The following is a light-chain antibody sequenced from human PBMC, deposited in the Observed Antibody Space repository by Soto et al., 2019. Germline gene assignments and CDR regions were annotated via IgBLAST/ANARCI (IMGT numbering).Light chain of an antibody. V-gene: IGLV1-44*01. CDR3: ATWDDTLNGPV. Sequence: QSVLTQPPSASGTPGQGVTISCSGSRSNIGNNTVNWYQQLPGTAPKLLLYSNSQRPSGVPDRFSGSKSGTSASLVISGLQSEDEADYYCATWDDTLNGPVFGGGTKLTVL. J-gene: IGLJ2*01. CDR1: RSNIGNNT. CDR2: SNS.